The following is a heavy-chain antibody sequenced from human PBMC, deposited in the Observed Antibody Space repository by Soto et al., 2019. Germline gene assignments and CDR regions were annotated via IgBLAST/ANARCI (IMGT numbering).Heavy chain of an antibody. J-gene: IGHJ4*02. Sequence: GGSLRLSCAASGFTFSSYWMRWVRQAPGKGLEWVADIKQDGSEKYYVDSVKGRFTISRDNAKNSLYLQMNSLRAEDTAVYYCARKDAGSSHRHFDYWGQGTLVTVSS. CDR2: IKQDGSEK. CDR1: GFTFSSYW. D-gene: IGHD6-6*01. V-gene: IGHV3-7*01. CDR3: ARKDAGSSHRHFDY.